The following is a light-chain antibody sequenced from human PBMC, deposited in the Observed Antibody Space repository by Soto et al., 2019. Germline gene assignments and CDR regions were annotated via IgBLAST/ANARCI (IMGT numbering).Light chain of an antibody. J-gene: IGKJ5*01. CDR2: DGS. CDR3: QQRTRWPMT. CDR1: QNLHSF. V-gene: IGKV3-11*01. Sequence: EIVLRQSQRTLSLSPGERVTLSCRASQNLHSFLNWYQQRPGQAPRPLIYDGSKRAAGVPDRISGDGSGTDYTLTISSLEPEDFAVYYCQQRTRWPMTFGQGTRLEIK.